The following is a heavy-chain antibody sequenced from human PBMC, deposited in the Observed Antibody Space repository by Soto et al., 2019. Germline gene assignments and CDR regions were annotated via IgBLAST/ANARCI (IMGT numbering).Heavy chain of an antibody. CDR1: GFTFSSYA. J-gene: IGHJ4*02. CDR3: ARGLLVGYSNNYFLDY. Sequence: GGSLRLSCAASGFTFSSYAMHWVRQAPGTGLEWVAVISYDGSNKYYADSVKGRFTISRDNSKNTLYLQMNSLRAEDTAVYYCARGLLVGYSNNYFLDYWGQGTLVTVSS. V-gene: IGHV3-30-3*01. D-gene: IGHD4-4*01. CDR2: ISYDGSNK.